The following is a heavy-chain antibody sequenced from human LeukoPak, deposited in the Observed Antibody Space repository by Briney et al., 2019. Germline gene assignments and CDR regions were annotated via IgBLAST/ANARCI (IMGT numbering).Heavy chain of an antibody. J-gene: IGHJ4*02. D-gene: IGHD3-22*01. Sequence: GGSLRLSCAASGFTFDEYAMHWVRQASGKGLEWVGRIRSKANSYATAYAASVKGRFTISRDDSKNTAYLQMNSLKTEDTAVYYCTTGYYDSSGYLHFDYWGQGTLVTVSS. CDR2: IRSKANSYAT. CDR1: GFTFDEYA. V-gene: IGHV3-73*01. CDR3: TTGYYDSSGYLHFDY.